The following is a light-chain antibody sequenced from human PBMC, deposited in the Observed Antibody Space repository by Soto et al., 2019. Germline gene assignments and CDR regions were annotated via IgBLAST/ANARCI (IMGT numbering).Light chain of an antibody. CDR3: QQYGSSRCT. CDR1: QSVSSSY. CDR2: GAS. J-gene: IGKJ2*02. Sequence: EIVLTQSPGTLSLSPGERATLSCRASQSVSSSYLAWYQQKPGQAPRLLIYGASSRATGIPDRFSGSGSGTDFTLTISRLEPEDFAVYYCQQYGSSRCTFDQGTKLEIK. V-gene: IGKV3-20*01.